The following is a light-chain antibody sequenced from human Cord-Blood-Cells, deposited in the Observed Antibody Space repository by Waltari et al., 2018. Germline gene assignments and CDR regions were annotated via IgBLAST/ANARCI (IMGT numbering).Light chain of an antibody. V-gene: IGKV3-20*01. J-gene: IGKJ1*01. CDR2: GAS. CDR1: QSVSRRY. Sequence: EIVLTQSPATLSFSPGERATLSYRASQSVSRRYLACYQKKPGQAPRLLIYGASSRATGIPDRFSGSGSGTDFTLTISRLGPEDFAVYDCQQYGSSPWTFGQGTKVEIK. CDR3: QQYGSSPWT.